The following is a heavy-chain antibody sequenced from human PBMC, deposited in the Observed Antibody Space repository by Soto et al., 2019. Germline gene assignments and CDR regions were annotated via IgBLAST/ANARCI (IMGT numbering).Heavy chain of an antibody. CDR3: ARSGRDDTTWSDDAFDI. CDR1: GFTFSDHY. Sequence: EVQLVESGGDLVQPGGSLRLSCAAYGFTFSDHYMDWVRQAPGEGLEWVGRIRNKAKSYTTEYAASVKGRFTISGDDSKNSLHLQMNSLKTEDTAMYFCARSGRDDTTWSDDAFDIWGQGTVVTVSS. D-gene: IGHD3-10*01. V-gene: IGHV3-72*01. CDR2: IRNKAKSYTT. J-gene: IGHJ3*02.